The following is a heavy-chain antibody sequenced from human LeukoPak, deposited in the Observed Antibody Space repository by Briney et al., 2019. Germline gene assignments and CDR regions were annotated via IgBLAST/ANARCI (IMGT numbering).Heavy chain of an antibody. CDR3: AMYDSFFDY. J-gene: IGHJ4*02. CDR1: GGPMRGYY. V-gene: IGHV4-59*08. D-gene: IGHD1-1*01. CDR2: IYYSGST. Sequence: SETLSLTCTVSGGPMRGYYWSWIRQPPGKGLEWIGYIYYSGSTTYNPSLKSRVTISLDTSKKQFFLRLSSVTAADTAVYYCAMYDSFFDYCGQGTLVTVSS.